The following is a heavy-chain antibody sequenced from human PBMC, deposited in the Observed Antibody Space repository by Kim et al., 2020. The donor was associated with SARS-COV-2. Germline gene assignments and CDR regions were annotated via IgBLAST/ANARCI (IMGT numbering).Heavy chain of an antibody. CDR3: ARERVGTTVDY. Sequence: TNSNPSLKSRVTISVDTSKNQFSLKLSSVTAADTAVYYCARERVGTTVDYWGQGTLVTVSS. J-gene: IGHJ4*02. V-gene: IGHV4-59*01. D-gene: IGHD1-1*01. CDR2: T.